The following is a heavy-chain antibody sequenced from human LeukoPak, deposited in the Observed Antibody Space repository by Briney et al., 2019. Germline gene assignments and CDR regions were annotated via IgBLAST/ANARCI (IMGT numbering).Heavy chain of an antibody. V-gene: IGHV3-21*01. CDR1: GFTFSSYS. CDR2: ISSSSTYI. J-gene: IGHJ4*02. D-gene: IGHD1-26*01. CDR3: ARGDSGSYYFDY. Sequence: GGSLRLSCAASGFTFSSYSMNWVRQAPGKGLEWVSSISSSSTYIYYADSVKGRFTISRDNAKNSLYLQMNSLRAEDTAVYYCARGDSGSYYFDYWGQGTLVTVSS.